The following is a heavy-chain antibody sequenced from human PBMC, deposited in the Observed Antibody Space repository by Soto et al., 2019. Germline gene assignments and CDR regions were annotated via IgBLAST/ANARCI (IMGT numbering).Heavy chain of an antibody. Sequence: EVQLLESGGGLVQPGGSLRLSCAASGFTFSSYAMSWVRQAPGKGLEWVSAISGSGGSTYYADSVKGRFTISRDNSKNTLYLQMNSLRAEDTAVYYCAKDPDDMIPFGGVIGSFDYWGQGTLVTVSS. CDR2: ISGSGGST. CDR1: GFTFSSYA. D-gene: IGHD3-16*02. J-gene: IGHJ4*02. V-gene: IGHV3-23*01. CDR3: AKDPDDMIPFGGVIGSFDY.